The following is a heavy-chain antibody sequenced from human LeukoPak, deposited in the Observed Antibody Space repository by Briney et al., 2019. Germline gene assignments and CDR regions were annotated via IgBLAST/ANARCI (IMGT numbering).Heavy chain of an antibody. J-gene: IGHJ4*02. CDR1: GFTFNTYA. D-gene: IGHD6-19*01. CDR3: AKYTAYSTGWPSY. Sequence: PGGSLRLSCAASGFTFNTYAMSWVRQAPGKGLEWASTISGSGGSTYYADSVKGRFTISRDNSKNTLYLQMNSLRAEDTAVYYCAKYTAYSTGWPSYWSQGTLVTVS. CDR2: ISGSGGST. V-gene: IGHV3-23*01.